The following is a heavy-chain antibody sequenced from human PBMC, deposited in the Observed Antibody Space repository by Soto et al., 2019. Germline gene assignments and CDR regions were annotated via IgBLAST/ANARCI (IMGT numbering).Heavy chain of an antibody. Sequence: QITLKESGPTLVKPTQTLTLTCIFSGFSFSADGVGVGWIRQPPGKALEWLALIYWDDDTRYSPSLKSRLTTTKXTXKXXVVLTMTNMDPVDTATYYCAHAYGGTSWPNDAFDVWGQGTVVTVSS. D-gene: IGHD2-2*01. CDR2: IYWDDDT. CDR3: AHAYGGTSWPNDAFDV. V-gene: IGHV2-5*02. J-gene: IGHJ3*01. CDR1: GFSFSADGVG.